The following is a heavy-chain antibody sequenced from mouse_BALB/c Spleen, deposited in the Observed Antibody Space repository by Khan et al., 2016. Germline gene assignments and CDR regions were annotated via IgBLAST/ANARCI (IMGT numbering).Heavy chain of an antibody. CDR1: GYTITSGY. CDR2: ISYSGGD. J-gene: IGHJ1*01. V-gene: IGHV3-8*02. Sequence: EVQLQESGPSFVKPSQTLSLTCYVTGYTITSGYWNWIRKFPGNKLDYMGYISYSGGDYYTPSLKSRTSITRDTSKDQYYLQLNSVNGEDTAIYYCETYRGDWYFDVWGAGTTVTVSS. CDR3: ETYRGDWYFDV.